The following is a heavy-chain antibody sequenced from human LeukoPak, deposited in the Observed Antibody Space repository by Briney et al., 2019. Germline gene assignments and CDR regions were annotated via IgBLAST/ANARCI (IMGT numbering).Heavy chain of an antibody. D-gene: IGHD6-19*01. CDR1: GYTFTGYY. CDR2: INPNSGGA. CDR3: ARGFRESSGWSFDY. V-gene: IGHV1-2*02. J-gene: IGHJ4*02. Sequence: ASVKVSCKASGYTFTGYYMHWVRQAPGQGLEWMGWINPNSGGANYAQKFQGRVTMTRDTSISTAYMELSRLRSDDTAVYYCARGFRESSGWSFDYWGQGTLVTVSS.